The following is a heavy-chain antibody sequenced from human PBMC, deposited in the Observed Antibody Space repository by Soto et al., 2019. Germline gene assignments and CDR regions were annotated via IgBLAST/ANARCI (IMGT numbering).Heavy chain of an antibody. D-gene: IGHD3-22*01. CDR2: ISAYSGDT. V-gene: IGHV1-18*04. Sequence: QIQLVQSGGEVKKPGASVTVSCKASGYTFRSYGISWVRQAPGQGLEWVGWISAYSGDTHYAPKFQDRITLTTETSTDTAYMELRSLRLDDTAVYYCARDWSRYYDNSGLIWFYWGQGSLVTVSS. J-gene: IGHJ4*02. CDR3: ARDWSRYYDNSGLIWFY. CDR1: GYTFRSYG.